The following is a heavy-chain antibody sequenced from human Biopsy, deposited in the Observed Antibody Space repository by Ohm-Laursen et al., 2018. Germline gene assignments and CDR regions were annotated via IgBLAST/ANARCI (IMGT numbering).Heavy chain of an antibody. V-gene: IGHV4-59*08. CDR3: AKHGSGWTGDDALHI. D-gene: IGHD6-19*01. CDR1: GGSISGSS. Sequence: GTPSLTCTVSGGSISGSSWSWIRQAPGRGLEWVGYISYSGSTSNNPSLKSRITISVDTSKNQFSLKVTSVTAADTAVYYCAKHGSGWTGDDALHIWGQGTMVTVSS. CDR2: ISYSGST. J-gene: IGHJ3*02.